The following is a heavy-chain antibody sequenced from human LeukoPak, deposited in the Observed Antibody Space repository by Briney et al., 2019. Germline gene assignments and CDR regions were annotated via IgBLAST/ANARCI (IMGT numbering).Heavy chain of an antibody. CDR3: ATEEIAVAGTRGDY. V-gene: IGHV1-24*01. J-gene: IGHJ4*02. D-gene: IGHD6-19*01. Sequence: ASVKVSCKVSGYTLTELSMHWVRQAPGKGLEWMGGFDPEDGESIYAQKFQGRVTMTEDTPTDTAYMELSSLRSVDTAVYYCATEEIAVAGTRGDYWGQGTLVTVSS. CDR2: FDPEDGES. CDR1: GYTLTELS.